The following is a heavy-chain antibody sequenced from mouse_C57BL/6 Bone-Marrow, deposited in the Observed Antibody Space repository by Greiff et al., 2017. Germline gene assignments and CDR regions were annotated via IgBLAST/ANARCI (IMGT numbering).Heavy chain of an antibody. Sequence: QVQLKQSGPELVKPGASVKISCKASGYAFSSSWMNWVKQRPGKGLEWIGRIYPGDGDTTYNGQFKGKATLTADKSSSPAYMQLISLTSEDSAVYFCAIGSHYYYAMDYWGQGTSVTVSS. CDR1: GYAFSSSW. V-gene: IGHV1-82*01. D-gene: IGHD1-1*01. CDR2: IYPGDGDT. CDR3: AIGSHYYYAMDY. J-gene: IGHJ4*01.